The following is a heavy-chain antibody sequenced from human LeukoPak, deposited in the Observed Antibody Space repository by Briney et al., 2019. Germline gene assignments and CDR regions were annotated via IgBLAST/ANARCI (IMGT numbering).Heavy chain of an antibody. V-gene: IGHV3-23*01. CDR3: AKGSAGFDY. CDR1: GFTLSSYA. Sequence: GGSLRLSCAASGFTLSSYAMCWVRQAPGKGLEWVSAISGSGGSTYYADSVKGRFTVSRDNFKNTLYLQMNSLRAEDTAVYYCAKGSAGFDYWGQGTLVTVSS. J-gene: IGHJ4*02. CDR2: ISGSGGST.